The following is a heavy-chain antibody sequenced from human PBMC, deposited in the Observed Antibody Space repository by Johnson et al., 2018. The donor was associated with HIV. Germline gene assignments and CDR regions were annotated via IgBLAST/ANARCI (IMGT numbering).Heavy chain of an antibody. CDR2: IRYDGNNK. D-gene: IGHD3-10*01. CDR1: GFTFSSYG. Sequence: QEQLVESGGGVVQPGGSLRLSCAASGFTFSSYGIHWVRQAPGKGLEWVSFIRYDGNNKYFADSVKGRFTISRDNSKNSLYLQMNSLKTEDTAVYYCAREGDVLIWFGEQRTSHAFDIWGQGTMVTVSS. CDR3: AREGDVLIWFGEQRTSHAFDI. J-gene: IGHJ3*02. V-gene: IGHV3-30*02.